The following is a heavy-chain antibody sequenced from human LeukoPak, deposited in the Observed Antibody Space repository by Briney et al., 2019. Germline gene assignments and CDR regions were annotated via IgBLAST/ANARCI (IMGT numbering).Heavy chain of an antibody. Sequence: TTSETLSLTCAVYGGSFSGYYWSWIRQPPGKGLEWIGEINHGGSTNYNPSLKSRVTISVDTSKNQFSLKLSSVTAADTAVYYCARGPGGYSYGYGPDYWGQGTLVTVSS. CDR2: INHGGST. CDR3: ARGPGGYSYGYGPDY. D-gene: IGHD5-18*01. V-gene: IGHV4-34*01. CDR1: GGSFSGYY. J-gene: IGHJ4*02.